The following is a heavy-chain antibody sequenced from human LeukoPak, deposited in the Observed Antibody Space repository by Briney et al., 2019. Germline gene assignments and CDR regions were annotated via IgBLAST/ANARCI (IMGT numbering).Heavy chain of an antibody. J-gene: IGHJ4*02. V-gene: IGHV3-33*01. CDR1: GFTFSSHG. CDR3: ARDPESSFDY. CDR2: IWYDGSNN. Sequence: GGSLRLSCAAPGFTFSSHGFHWVRQAPGKGLEWVAVIWYDGSNNHYADSVKGRFTISRDNSKNTLYLQMNSLRAEDTAVYYCARDPESSFDYWGQGTLVAVSS. D-gene: IGHD1-14*01.